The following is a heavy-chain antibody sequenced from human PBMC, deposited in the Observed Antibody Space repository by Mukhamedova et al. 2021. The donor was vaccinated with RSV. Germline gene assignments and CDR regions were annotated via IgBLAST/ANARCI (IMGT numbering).Heavy chain of an antibody. CDR2: INHSGST. D-gene: IGHD2-2*03. CDR3: ARGPLGYCSSTSCRRPFYP. V-gene: IGHV4-34*01. J-gene: IGHJ5*02. Sequence: IRQPPGKGLEWIGEINHSGSTNYNPSLKSRVTISVDTSKNQFSLKLSSVTAADTSVYYCARGPLGYCSSTSCRRPFYPWGQATLV.